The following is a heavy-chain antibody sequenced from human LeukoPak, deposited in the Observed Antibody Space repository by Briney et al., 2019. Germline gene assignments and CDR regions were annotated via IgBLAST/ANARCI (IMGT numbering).Heavy chain of an antibody. CDR3: ARGPVAGTGNSYGMDV. Sequence: GGSLRLSCAASGFTFSDYYMSWLRQAPGKGLEWVSYINGDSSTIYYADSVKGRFTISRDNAKKSLYLQMNSLRAEDTAVYYCARGPVAGTGNSYGMDVWGQGTTVTVSS. CDR2: INGDSSTI. V-gene: IGHV3-11*04. D-gene: IGHD6-19*01. CDR1: GFTFSDYY. J-gene: IGHJ6*02.